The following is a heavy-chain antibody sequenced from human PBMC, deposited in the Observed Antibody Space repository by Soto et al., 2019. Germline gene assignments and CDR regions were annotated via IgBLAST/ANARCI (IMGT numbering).Heavy chain of an antibody. J-gene: IGHJ4*02. D-gene: IGHD3-10*01. CDR2: MNPNSGNT. CDR1: GYTFTSYG. CDR3: ARGRGMWYYGSGRDFDY. Sequence: ASVKVSCKASGYTFTSYGINWVRQATGQGLEWMGWMNPNSGNTGYAQKFQGRVTMTRNTSISTAYMELSSLRSEDTAVYYCARGRGMWYYGSGRDFDYWGQGTLVTVSS. V-gene: IGHV1-8*01.